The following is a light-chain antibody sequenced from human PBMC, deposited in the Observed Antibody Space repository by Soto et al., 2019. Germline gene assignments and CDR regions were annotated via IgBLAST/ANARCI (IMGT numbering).Light chain of an antibody. CDR1: SSNVGGYNY. Sequence: QSALTQPASVSGSPGQSITISCTGTSSNVGGYNYVSWYQQHPGKAPKLMIYDVSNRPSGVPNRFSGSKSGNTASLTISGLQAEDEADYYCSSYTSSRTLVFGTGTKVTVL. CDR3: SSYTSSRTLV. J-gene: IGLJ1*01. V-gene: IGLV2-14*01. CDR2: DVS.